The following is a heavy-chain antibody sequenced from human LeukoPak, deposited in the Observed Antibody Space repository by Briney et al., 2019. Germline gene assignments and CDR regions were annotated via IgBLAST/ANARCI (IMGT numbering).Heavy chain of an antibody. V-gene: IGHV4-34*01. Sequence: SETLSLTCAVYGGSFSGYYWSWIRQPPGKGLEWIGEINHSGSTNYNPSPKSRVTISVDTPKNQFSLKLSSVTAADTAVYYCARVCGVLRFLEWLPYNWFDPWGQGTLVTVSS. CDR3: ARVCGVLRFLEWLPYNWFDP. J-gene: IGHJ5*02. D-gene: IGHD3-3*01. CDR2: INHSGST. CDR1: GGSFSGYY.